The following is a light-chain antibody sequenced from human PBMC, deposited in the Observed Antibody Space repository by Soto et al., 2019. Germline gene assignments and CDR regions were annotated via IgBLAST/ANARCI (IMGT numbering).Light chain of an antibody. CDR1: QSITEK. CDR2: GAF. CDR3: QQYGSSGT. V-gene: IGKV3-15*01. Sequence: IVITQSPDTLSVSPGERAALNCRASQSITEKGVWYQQKSGQAPRLLIYGAFTRAAGVPARLSGSGSGTDFTLTIRRLEPEDSAVYYCQQYGSSGTFGQGTKVDIK. J-gene: IGKJ1*01.